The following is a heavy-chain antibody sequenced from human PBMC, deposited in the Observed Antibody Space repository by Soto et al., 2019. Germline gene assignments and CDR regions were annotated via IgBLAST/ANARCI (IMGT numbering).Heavy chain of an antibody. V-gene: IGHV1-3*01. CDR1: GYSITIYA. CDR2: INAGNGNT. J-gene: IGHJ4*02. Sequence: ASVKDACKASGYSITIYAMHWGRQTPGQRLEWMGWINAGNGNTKYSQKFQGRVTITRDTSASTAYMELSSLRSEDTAVYYCARDLGGWPDYWGQGTLVPVSS. CDR3: ARDLGGWPDY. D-gene: IGHD2-15*01.